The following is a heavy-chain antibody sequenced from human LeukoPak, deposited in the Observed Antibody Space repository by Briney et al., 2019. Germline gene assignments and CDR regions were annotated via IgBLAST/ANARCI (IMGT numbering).Heavy chain of an antibody. Sequence: GGSLRLSCAASGFTFSGSALHWVRQSSGKGLEWVGRIRSKTYNYVTAYAESVKGRFTISRDDSKNTAYLQMNSLKTEDTAVYYCNRLDTIITGPAWGQGTLVTLSS. J-gene: IGHJ5*02. CDR1: GFTFSGSA. CDR2: IRSKTYNYVT. D-gene: IGHD3-16*01. V-gene: IGHV3-73*01. CDR3: NRLDTIITGPA.